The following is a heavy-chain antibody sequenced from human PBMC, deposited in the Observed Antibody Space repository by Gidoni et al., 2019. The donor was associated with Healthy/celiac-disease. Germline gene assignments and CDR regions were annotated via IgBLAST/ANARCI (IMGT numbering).Heavy chain of an antibody. D-gene: IGHD2-2*01. CDR1: GGSISRSNR. Sequence: QVQLQESGPGLVKPSGTLSPTCAVSGGSISRSNRWSWVRQPPGKGLEWIGEIYHSGSPNYNPSLKSRVTISVDKSKNQFYLKLSSGTAADTAVYYCARLYCSSTSCYLDYWGQGTLVTVSS. CDR3: ARLYCSSTSCYLDY. CDR2: IYHSGSP. V-gene: IGHV4-4*02. J-gene: IGHJ4*02.